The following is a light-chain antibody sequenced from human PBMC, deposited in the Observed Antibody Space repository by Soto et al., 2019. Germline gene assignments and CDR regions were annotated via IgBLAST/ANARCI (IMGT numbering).Light chain of an antibody. CDR2: AAS. J-gene: IGKJ2*01. CDR3: QQSYSLPYT. CDR1: QSVGSL. Sequence: DIQMTQSPSSLSASVGDRVTITCRASQSVGSLLNWFQQRPGIAPKLLIYAASTLQSGAPSRFSGSGAGTDFTLIISSLQPEDFATYYCQQSYSLPYTFGQGTQLEI. V-gene: IGKV1-39*01.